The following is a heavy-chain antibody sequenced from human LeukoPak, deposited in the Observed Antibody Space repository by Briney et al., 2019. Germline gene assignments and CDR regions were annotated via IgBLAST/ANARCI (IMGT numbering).Heavy chain of an antibody. V-gene: IGHV1-18*01. CDR1: VYTLPMYG. CDR2: ISAYNGNT. CDR3: ARVGYCSGGSCPHPYYFVY. D-gene: IGHD2-15*01. J-gene: IGHJ4*02. Sequence: GASVKVSRKPSVYTLPMYGTRGVPDAPGQGLGCGVWISAYNGNTNYAQKLQGRVTLTTDTSTSTAYMELRSLISDDTAVYCCARVGYCSGGSCPHPYYFVYWGQGTLVTLSS.